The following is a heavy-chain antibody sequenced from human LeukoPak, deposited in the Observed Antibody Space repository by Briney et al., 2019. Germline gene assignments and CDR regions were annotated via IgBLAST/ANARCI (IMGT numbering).Heavy chain of an antibody. D-gene: IGHD1-26*01. CDR2: ISSDGSTK. Sequence: PGGSLRLSCAASGFTFSSYGMHWVRQAPGKGLEWVAVISSDGSTKYYADSVKGRFTTSRDNSKNTLYLQMNSLRAEDAAVYYCAKDGVSGILYYFDYWGQGILVTVFS. CDR1: GFTFSSYG. J-gene: IGHJ4*02. V-gene: IGHV3-30*18. CDR3: AKDGVSGILYYFDY.